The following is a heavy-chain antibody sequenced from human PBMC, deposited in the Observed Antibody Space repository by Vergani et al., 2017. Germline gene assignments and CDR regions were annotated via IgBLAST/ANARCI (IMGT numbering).Heavy chain of an antibody. D-gene: IGHD3-9*01. Sequence: DVHLAESGGGFFQPGGSLRLSCSASVFSFNSYWMHSVRQVPGKGLLWVSRIKSDGSITAYADSVKGRFTISRDNAQNTLYLQMNSLRVEDTGVYYCARARCIETCYMSNWLDSWGQGTLVTVSS. CDR1: VFSFNSYW. CDR2: IKSDGSIT. CDR3: ARARCIETCYMSNWLDS. V-gene: IGHV3-74*03. J-gene: IGHJ5*01.